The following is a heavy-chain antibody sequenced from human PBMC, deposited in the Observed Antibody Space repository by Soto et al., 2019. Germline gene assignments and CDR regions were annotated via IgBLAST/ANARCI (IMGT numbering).Heavy chain of an antibody. CDR1: GYTFTSYA. D-gene: IGHD6-13*01. CDR2: INTNTGNP. V-gene: IGHV7-4-1*01. J-gene: IGHJ6*02. CDR3: ARAYSSRWYSLDYNYYGMDV. Sequence: QVQLVQSGSELKKPGASVKVSCKASGYTFTSYAMNWVRQAPGQGLEWMGWINTNTGNPTYAQGFTGRFVFSLDTSVSTEYLQICSMKAEDTAVYYCARAYSSRWYSLDYNYYGMDVRGQGTTITVSS.